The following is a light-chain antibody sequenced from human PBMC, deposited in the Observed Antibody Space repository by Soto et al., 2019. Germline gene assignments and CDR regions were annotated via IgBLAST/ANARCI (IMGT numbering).Light chain of an antibody. J-gene: IGKJ2*01. Sequence: DIQMTQSPSSLSASVGDRVTITCRASRSISSYLNWYQQKPGKAPKLLIYAASSLQSEVPSRFSGSGSGTDFTLTISSLQPEDFASYYCQQTYSAPYTFGQGTKLEI. CDR3: QQTYSAPYT. V-gene: IGKV1-39*01. CDR2: AAS. CDR1: RSISSY.